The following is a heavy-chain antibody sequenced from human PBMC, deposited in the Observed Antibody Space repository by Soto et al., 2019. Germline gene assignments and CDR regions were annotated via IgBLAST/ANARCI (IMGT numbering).Heavy chain of an antibody. CDR1: GGSFSGYY. CDR2: INHSGST. CDR3: ARTQEYDFWSGYYSLDRWFDP. Sequence: SDTLSLTCAVYGGSFSGYYWSWIRQPPGKGLEWIGEINHSGSTNYNPSLKSRVTISVDTSKNQFSLKLSSVTAADTAVYYCARTQEYDFWSGYYSLDRWFDPWGQGTLVT. V-gene: IGHV4-34*01. J-gene: IGHJ5*02. D-gene: IGHD3-3*01.